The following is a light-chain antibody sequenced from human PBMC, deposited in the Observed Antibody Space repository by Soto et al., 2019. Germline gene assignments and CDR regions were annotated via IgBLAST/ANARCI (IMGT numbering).Light chain of an antibody. CDR2: SNN. V-gene: IGLV1-47*02. CDR3: AAWDDSPSGSWV. J-gene: IGLJ3*02. CDR1: SSNIGSNY. Sequence: QSVLTQPPSASGTPGQRVTISCSGSSSNIGSNYVYWYQQLPGTAPKLLIYSNNQRPSGVPDRFSGSKSGTSASLAISGLRSEDEADYYCAAWDDSPSGSWVFGGGTKLTVL.